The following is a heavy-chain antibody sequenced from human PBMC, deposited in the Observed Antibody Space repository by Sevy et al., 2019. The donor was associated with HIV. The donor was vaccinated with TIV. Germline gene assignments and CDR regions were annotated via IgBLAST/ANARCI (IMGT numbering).Heavy chain of an antibody. CDR1: GFTFSVYA. V-gene: IGHV3-30-3*01. CDR2: ISYEGSTK. CDR3: ARITGWRFDY. D-gene: IGHD6-19*01. J-gene: IGHJ4*02. Sequence: GGSLRLSCAASGFTFSVYAMHWVRQAPGKGLEWVSVISYEGSTKYYADSVKGRFTISRDNSKNTLYLQMNSLRAEDTAVYYCARITGWRFDYWGQGTLVTVSS.